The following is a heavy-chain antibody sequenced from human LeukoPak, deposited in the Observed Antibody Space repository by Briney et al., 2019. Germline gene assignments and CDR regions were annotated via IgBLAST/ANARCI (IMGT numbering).Heavy chain of an antibody. D-gene: IGHD3-9*01. CDR2: ISSSSSTI. Sequence: PGGSQRLSCAASGFIFSNYNMNWVRQAPGKGLEWVSHISSSSSTIYYADSVKGRFTISRDNAKNSLYLQMNNLRDEDTAVYYCAREILSGYSDYWGQGTLVPVPA. J-gene: IGHJ4*02. CDR3: AREILSGYSDY. V-gene: IGHV3-48*02. CDR1: GFIFSNYN.